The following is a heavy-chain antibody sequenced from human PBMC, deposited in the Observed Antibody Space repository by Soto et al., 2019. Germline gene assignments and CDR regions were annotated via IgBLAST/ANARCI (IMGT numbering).Heavy chain of an antibody. Sequence: QVQLVQSGAEVKKPGASVKVSCKASGYTFTSYDINWVRQATGQGLEWMGWMNPNSGNTGYAQKFQARVTMTRNTSISTACMELSSLRSEDTAVYYCASVIGDGYNSDYWGQGTLVTVSS. J-gene: IGHJ4*02. CDR1: GYTFTSYD. V-gene: IGHV1-8*01. CDR2: MNPNSGNT. D-gene: IGHD5-12*01. CDR3: ASVIGDGYNSDY.